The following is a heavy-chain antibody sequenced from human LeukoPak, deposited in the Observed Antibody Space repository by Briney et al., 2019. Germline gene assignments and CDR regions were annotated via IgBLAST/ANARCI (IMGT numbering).Heavy chain of an antibody. CDR2: IYSGGST. Sequence: GGSLRLSCAASGFTVSSNCMSWVRQAPGKGLEWVSVIYSGGSTYYADSVKGRFTISRDNSKNTLYLKMNSLRAEDTAVYYCARADSSWYPYFDYWGQGTLVTVSS. J-gene: IGHJ4*02. CDR1: GFTVSSNC. D-gene: IGHD6-13*01. CDR3: ARADSSWYPYFDY. V-gene: IGHV3-53*01.